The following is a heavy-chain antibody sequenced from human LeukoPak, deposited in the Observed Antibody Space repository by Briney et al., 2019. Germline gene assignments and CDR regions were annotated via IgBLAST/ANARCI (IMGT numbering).Heavy chain of an antibody. V-gene: IGHV1-3*01. CDR1: GYTFTSYA. Sequence: ASVKVSCKASGYTFTSYAMHWVRQAPGQRLEWMGWINAGNGNTKYSQKFQGRVAITRDTSACTAYMELSSLRSEDTAVYYCARGEKRITMIVVVITDYWGQGTLVTVSS. CDR2: INAGNGNT. D-gene: IGHD3-22*01. CDR3: ARGEKRITMIVVVITDY. J-gene: IGHJ4*02.